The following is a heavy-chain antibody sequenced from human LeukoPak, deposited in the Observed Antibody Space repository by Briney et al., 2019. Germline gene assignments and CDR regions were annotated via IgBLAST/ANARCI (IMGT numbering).Heavy chain of an antibody. CDR3: AREEFSGSYPDY. CDR2: IRYDGSNK. Sequence: GGSLRLSCAASGFTFSNYGMHWVRQAPGKGLEWVAFIRYDGSNKYYADSVKGRFTISRDNAKNTLYLQMHSLRAEDTAVYYCAREEFSGSYPDYWDQGTLVTVSS. D-gene: IGHD1-26*01. CDR1: GFTFSNYG. J-gene: IGHJ4*02. V-gene: IGHV3-30*02.